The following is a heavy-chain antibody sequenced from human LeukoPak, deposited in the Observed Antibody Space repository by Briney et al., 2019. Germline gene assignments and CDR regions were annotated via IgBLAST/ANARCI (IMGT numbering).Heavy chain of an antibody. CDR3: AREDSAFTELLYGMDV. CDR2: IIPILDIA. D-gene: IGHD1-7*01. V-gene: IGHV1-69*04. J-gene: IGHJ6*02. Sequence: GASVKVSCKASGGTFSSYAISWVRQAPGQGLEWMGRIIPILDIANYAQNFQGRVTITADKSTSTAYMELSSLRSDDTAVYYCAREDSAFTELLYGMDVWGQGTTVTVSS. CDR1: GGTFSSYA.